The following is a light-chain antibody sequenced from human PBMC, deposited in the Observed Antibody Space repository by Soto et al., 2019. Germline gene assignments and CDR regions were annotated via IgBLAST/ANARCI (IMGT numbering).Light chain of an antibody. CDR1: RSNIGSNT. CDR2: NNN. CDR3: GAWDDILNGYV. Sequence: QSVLTQPASVSGTPGQRVTISCSGSRSNIGSNTVNWYQQLPGAAPKVLIQNNNQRPSGVPDRFSGSKSGTSASLAISGLQSGDEADYYCGAWDDILNGYVFGFGTKVTVL. V-gene: IGLV1-44*01. J-gene: IGLJ1*01.